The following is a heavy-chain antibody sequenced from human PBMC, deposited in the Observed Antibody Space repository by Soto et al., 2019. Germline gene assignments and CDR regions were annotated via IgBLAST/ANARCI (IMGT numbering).Heavy chain of an antibody. V-gene: IGHV3-64D*06. CDR3: VKVGFTYYFDY. Sequence: GGSLRLSCAASGSTFSSYAMYWVRQAPGKGLEYVSVISSNGGSTYYADSVKGRFTISRDNSKNTLYLQMSSLRAEDTAVYYCVKVGFTYYFDYWGQGTLVTVSS. CDR1: GSTFSSYA. J-gene: IGHJ4*02. CDR2: ISSNGGST. D-gene: IGHD3-16*01.